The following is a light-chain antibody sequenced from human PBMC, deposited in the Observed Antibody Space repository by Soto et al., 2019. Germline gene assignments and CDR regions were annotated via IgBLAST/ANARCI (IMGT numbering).Light chain of an antibody. CDR3: SSFSSITREV. V-gene: IGLV2-14*01. Sequence: QSALTQPASVSGSPGQSITISCTGTSSDVGAYNYVSWYQQHPDKAPKLIIFEVSNRPSGVSHRFSGSKSGNTASLTISGLKTEDEADYYCSSFSSITREVFGGGTKVTVL. J-gene: IGLJ2*01. CDR1: SSDVGAYNY. CDR2: EVS.